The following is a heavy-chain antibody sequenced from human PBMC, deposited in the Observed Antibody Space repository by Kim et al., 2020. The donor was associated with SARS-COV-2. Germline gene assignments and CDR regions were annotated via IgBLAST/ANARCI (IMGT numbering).Heavy chain of an antibody. V-gene: IGHV3-23*03. CDR1: GFTFSSYA. CDR2: IFSGGTYT. Sequence: GGSLRLSCAASGFTFSSYAMSWVRQAPGKGLEWVSVIFSGGTYTYYADSVKGRFTISRDNSKNMLYLQMNSLRGEDTAVYYCAKDVGAVAYRREDNWFDPWGKGTLVTVSS. D-gene: IGHD6-19*01. J-gene: IGHJ5*02. CDR3: AKDVGAVAYRREDNWFDP.